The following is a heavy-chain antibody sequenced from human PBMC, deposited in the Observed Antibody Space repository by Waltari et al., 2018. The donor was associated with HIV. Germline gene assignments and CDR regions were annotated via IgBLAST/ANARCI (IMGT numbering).Heavy chain of an antibody. CDR1: GASISSSSYY. V-gene: IGHV4-39*01. CDR2: MYYSGST. D-gene: IGHD2-8*01. CDR3: ARHRGESVSDAFDM. J-gene: IGHJ3*02. Sequence: QLQLQESGPGLVKPSETLSLTCTVSGASISSSSYYWGWIRQPPGKGLEWIGSMYYSGSTYYNPTLKSRVSISVATSKNQFSLKLSSVTAADTAVYYCARHRGESVSDAFDMWGQGTMVTVSS.